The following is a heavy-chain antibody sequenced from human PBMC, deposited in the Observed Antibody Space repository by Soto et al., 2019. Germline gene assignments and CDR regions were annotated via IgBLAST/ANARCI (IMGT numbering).Heavy chain of an antibody. CDR3: AGDYDYGSGGMPFDI. Sequence: QVQLVQSGPALRKPGASVKVSCKASGYPFTSYVSRWVRQAPGQGLEWMGWISAYNGNTNYAQKLKGRVTMTTDTSTSTAYMELRSLGYGDTAVYYCAGDYDYGSGGMPFDIWGQGTMGNGSS. CDR2: ISAYNGNT. CDR1: GYPFTSYV. D-gene: IGHD3-10*01. J-gene: IGHJ3*02. V-gene: IGHV1-18*01.